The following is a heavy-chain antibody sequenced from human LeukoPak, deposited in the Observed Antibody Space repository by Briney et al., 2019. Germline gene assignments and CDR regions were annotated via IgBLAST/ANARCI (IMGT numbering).Heavy chain of an antibody. D-gene: IGHD3-10*01. Sequence: PSETLSLTCTVSGGSISSGSYYWSWIRQPAGKGLEWIGRIYTSGSTNYNPSLKSRVTISVDTSKNQFSLKLSSVTAADTAVYYCARVVEAVGGSGSYYKGVPGAFDIWGQGTMVTVSS. V-gene: IGHV4-61*02. CDR1: GGSISSGSYY. CDR2: IYTSGST. J-gene: IGHJ3*02. CDR3: ARVVEAVGGSGSYYKGVPGAFDI.